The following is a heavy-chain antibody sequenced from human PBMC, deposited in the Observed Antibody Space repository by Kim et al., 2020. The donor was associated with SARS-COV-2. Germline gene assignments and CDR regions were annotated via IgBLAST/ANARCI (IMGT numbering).Heavy chain of an antibody. Sequence: AQKFQGRVTITADESTSTAYMELSSLRSEDTAVYYCARGLSDYYYYGMDVWGQGTTVTVSS. J-gene: IGHJ6*02. CDR3: ARGLSDYYYYGMDV. D-gene: IGHD2-21*01. V-gene: IGHV1-69*01.